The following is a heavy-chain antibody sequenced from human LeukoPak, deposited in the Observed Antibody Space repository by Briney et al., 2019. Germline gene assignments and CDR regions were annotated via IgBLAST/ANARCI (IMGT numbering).Heavy chain of an antibody. D-gene: IGHD5-24*01. V-gene: IGHV3-48*03. CDR3: ATRLPFTGYKN. CDR2: MSRTADRI. CDR1: GGTLSTYE. J-gene: IGHJ4*01. Sequence: PGGSLRLSCTIFGGTLSTYEFNWVRQAPGKRTEWIAYMSRTADRIDHADSVKGRFTMSRDNAKNSVYLQMNSLRVDDTAIYYCATRLPFTGYKNWGQGTLVTVSS.